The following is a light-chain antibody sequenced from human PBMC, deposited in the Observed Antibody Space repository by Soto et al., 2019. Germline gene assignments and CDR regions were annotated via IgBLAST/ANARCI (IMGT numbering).Light chain of an antibody. V-gene: IGLV1-44*01. CDR1: SSNIGSNA. CDR2: SNN. Sequence: QLVLTQPPSASGTPGQRVTLSCSGSSSNIGSNAVNWYQQLPETAPKLLIHSNNERPSGVPDRFSGARSGTSAFLVISGLQSEDEADFYCAAWDDSLNGSVFGGGTKLTVL. CDR3: AAWDDSLNGSV. J-gene: IGLJ2*01.